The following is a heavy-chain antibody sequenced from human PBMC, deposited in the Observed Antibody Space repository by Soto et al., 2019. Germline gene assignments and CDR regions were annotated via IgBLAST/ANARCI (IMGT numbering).Heavy chain of an antibody. D-gene: IGHD6-25*01. V-gene: IGHV3-7*01. CDR3: VREGRSGLFS. CDR1: GFTFGDYW. CDR2: TKQDESEK. J-gene: IGHJ5*02. Sequence: EVHLVESGGGLVQPGGSLRLSCSTSGFTFGDYWMSWVRQAPGKRLEWVANTKQDESEKYYVGSVRGRFTISRDNAKNSLYLQMNSLRAEDTAVYFCVREGRSGLFSWGQGTLVSVSS.